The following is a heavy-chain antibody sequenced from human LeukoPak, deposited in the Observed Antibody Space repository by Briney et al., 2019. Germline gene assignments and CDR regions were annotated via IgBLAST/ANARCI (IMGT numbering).Heavy chain of an antibody. Sequence: GGSLRLSCAASGFTFSSYGMHWVRQAPGKGLEWVAFIRYDGSNKYYADSVKGRFTISRDNSKNTLYLQMNSLRAEDTAVYYCAKDRVAVMWWSRVPPTYYYYMDVWGKGTTVTVSS. V-gene: IGHV3-30*02. D-gene: IGHD2-21*01. CDR3: AKDRVAVMWWSRVPPTYYYYMDV. J-gene: IGHJ6*03. CDR1: GFTFSSYG. CDR2: IRYDGSNK.